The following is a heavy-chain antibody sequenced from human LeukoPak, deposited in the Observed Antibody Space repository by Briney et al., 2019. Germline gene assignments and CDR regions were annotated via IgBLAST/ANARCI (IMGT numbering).Heavy chain of an antibody. V-gene: IGHV1-2*02. J-gene: IGHJ5*02. CDR1: GYSFTDYY. CDR2: INPNSGGT. Sequence: GASVKVCCKTSGYSFTDYYMHWVRQAPGQGLEWMGWINPNSGGTSSAQKFQGRVTMTRDTSTTTVYMEVSWLTSDDTAIYYYARPDRLDGGPYLIGPWGQGTLVTVSS. D-gene: IGHD2-21*01. CDR3: ARPDRLDGGPYLIGP.